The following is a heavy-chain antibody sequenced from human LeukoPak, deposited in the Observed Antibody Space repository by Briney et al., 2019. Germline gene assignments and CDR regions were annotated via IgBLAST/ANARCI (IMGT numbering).Heavy chain of an antibody. D-gene: IGHD3-22*01. CDR2: NNPNSGGT. CDR1: GYTFTGYY. CDR3: ARSTYYDNSGYYYFGY. V-gene: IGHV1-2*02. Sequence: GASVKVSCKASGYTFTGYYMHWVRQAPGQGLEWMGWNNPNSGGTNYAQKFQGRVTMTRDTSISTAYMELSRLRSDDTAVYYCARSTYYDNSGYYYFGYWGQGTLVTVSS. J-gene: IGHJ4*02.